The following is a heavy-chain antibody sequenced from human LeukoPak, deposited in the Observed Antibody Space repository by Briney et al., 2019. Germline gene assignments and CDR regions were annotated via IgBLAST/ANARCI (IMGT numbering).Heavy chain of an antibody. V-gene: IGHV3-9*01. CDR3: AKAASYTYYFDY. D-gene: IGHD2-15*01. CDR1: GFTLDDYA. CDR2: ISWNSGSI. J-gene: IGHJ4*02. Sequence: GRSLRLSCAASGFTLDDYAMHWVRQAPGKGLEWVSGISWNSGSIGYADSVKGRFTISRDNAKNSLYLQMNSLRAEDTALYYCAKAASYTYYFDYWGQGTLVTVSS.